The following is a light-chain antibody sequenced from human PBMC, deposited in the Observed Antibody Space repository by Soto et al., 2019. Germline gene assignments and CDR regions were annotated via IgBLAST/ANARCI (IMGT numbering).Light chain of an antibody. CDR1: QNVYINS. Sequence: EIVLTQSPRTLSLSPGESATLSCWASQNVYINSLAWFQQKPGQTPRLLIYGPSTRAAGVPDRFTGSGSGADFALTITSLEPEDFAMYYCQQYGSSPPWTFGQGTKVEIK. CDR2: GPS. V-gene: IGKV3-20*01. CDR3: QQYGSSPPWT. J-gene: IGKJ1*01.